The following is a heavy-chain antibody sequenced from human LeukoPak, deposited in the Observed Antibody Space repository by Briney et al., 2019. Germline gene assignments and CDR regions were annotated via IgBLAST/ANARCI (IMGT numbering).Heavy chain of an antibody. CDR2: ISTTSDYV. V-gene: IGHV3-21*01. CDR3: ARGGIYSQGFDY. D-gene: IGHD6-13*01. Sequence: GGSLRLSCAASGFTFSSYAMSWVRQAPGKGLEWVSSISTTSDYVHYADSLKGRVAISRDNAKNSLYLQMNSLRAEDTAIYYCARGGIYSQGFDYWGQGSLVTVSS. J-gene: IGHJ4*02. CDR1: GFTFSSYA.